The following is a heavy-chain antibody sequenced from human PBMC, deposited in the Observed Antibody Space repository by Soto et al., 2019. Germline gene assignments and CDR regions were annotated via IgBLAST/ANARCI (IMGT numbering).Heavy chain of an antibody. CDR2: IDPGDSDT. CDR1: GYIFSNYL. J-gene: IGHJ6*02. Sequence: GESLKISCQGSGYIFSNYLITWVRQMPGKGLEWMGRIDPGDSDTNYSPSFQGHVTMSTDKSINTAYLQWSSLKASDTATYYCAGQLPGKLDVWGQGTTVTVSS. D-gene: IGHD1-1*01. CDR3: AGQLPGKLDV. V-gene: IGHV5-10-1*01.